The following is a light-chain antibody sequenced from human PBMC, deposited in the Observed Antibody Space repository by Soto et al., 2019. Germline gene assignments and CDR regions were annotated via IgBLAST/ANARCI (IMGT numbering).Light chain of an antibody. V-gene: IGLV1-40*01. CDR3: QSYDSSLSGWV. CDR1: SSNIGAGYD. Sequence: QSVLTQPPSVSGAPRQRVTISCTGSSSNIGAGYDVHWYQQLPGTAPKLLIYGNSNRPSGVPDRFSGSKSGTSASLGITGLQAEDEADYYCQSYDSSLSGWVFGGGTKLTVL. J-gene: IGLJ3*02. CDR2: GNS.